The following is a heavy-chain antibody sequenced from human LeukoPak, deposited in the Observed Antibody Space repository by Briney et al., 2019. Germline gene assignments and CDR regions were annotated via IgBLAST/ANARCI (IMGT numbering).Heavy chain of an antibody. CDR1: GGSISSGGYY. CDR3: ARHNGERVDMGIIGI. Sequence: ASETLSLTCTVSGGSISSGGYYWSWIRQPPGKGLEWIGYIYHSGSTYYNPSLKSRVTISVDTSKNQFSLKLSSVTAADTAVYYCARHNGERVDMGIIGIWGQGTMVTVSS. J-gene: IGHJ3*02. V-gene: IGHV4-30-2*01. D-gene: IGHD5-12*01. CDR2: IYHSGST.